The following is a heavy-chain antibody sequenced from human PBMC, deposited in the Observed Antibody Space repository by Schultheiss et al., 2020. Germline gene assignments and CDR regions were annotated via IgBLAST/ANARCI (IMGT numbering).Heavy chain of an antibody. CDR2: IYSGGST. J-gene: IGHJ4*02. CDR1: GFTVSSNY. CDR3: VKEQSYGYYRTSDY. Sequence: GGSLRLSCAASGFTVSSNYMSWVRQAPGKGLEWVSVIYSGGSTYYADSVKGRFTISRDNSKNTLYLQMDSLRVEDTAVYFCVKEQSYGYYRTSDYWGQGTLVTVSS. D-gene: IGHD1-26*01. V-gene: IGHV3-53*05.